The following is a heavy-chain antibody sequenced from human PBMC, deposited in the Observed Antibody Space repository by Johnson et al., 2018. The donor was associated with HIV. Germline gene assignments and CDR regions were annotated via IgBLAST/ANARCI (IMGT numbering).Heavy chain of an antibody. Sequence: VQLVESGGGLVQPGGSLRLSCAASGFTFSSYWMHWVRQAPGKGLVWVARINSDGRSTSYADSVKGRFTITRDHAKNTLYLQMNSLRAEDTAVYYCSRGLHTGYCSGGSCYGARAFDIWGQGTMVTVSS. CDR3: SRGLHTGYCSGGSCYGARAFDI. V-gene: IGHV3-74*01. CDR2: INSDGRST. D-gene: IGHD2-15*01. CDR1: GFTFSSYW. J-gene: IGHJ3*02.